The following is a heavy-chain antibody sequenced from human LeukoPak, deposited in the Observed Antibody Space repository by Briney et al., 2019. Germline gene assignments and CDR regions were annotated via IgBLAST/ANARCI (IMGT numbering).Heavy chain of an antibody. Sequence: SETLSLTCTVSGYSISSGYYWGWIRQPPGKGLEWIGSIYHSGSTYYNPSLKSRVTISVDTSKNQFSLKLSSATAADTAVYYCARDLEVGATEFDYWGQGTLVTVSS. CDR1: GYSISSGYY. D-gene: IGHD1-26*01. CDR3: ARDLEVGATEFDY. V-gene: IGHV4-38-2*02. J-gene: IGHJ4*02. CDR2: IYHSGST.